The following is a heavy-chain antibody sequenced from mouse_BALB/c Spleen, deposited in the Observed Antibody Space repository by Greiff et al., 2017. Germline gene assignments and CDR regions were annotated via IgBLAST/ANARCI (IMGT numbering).Heavy chain of an antibody. CDR3: ARGGKTGAMDY. CDR1: GFTFSSFG. Sequence: DVMLVESGGGLVQPGGSRKLSCAASGFTFSSFGMHWVRQAPEKGLEWVAYISSGSSTIYYADTVNGRFTISRDNPKNTLFLQMTSLRSEDTAMYYCARGGKTGAMDYWGQGTSVTVAS. V-gene: IGHV5-17*02. CDR2: ISSGSSTI. D-gene: IGHD4-1*01. J-gene: IGHJ4*01.